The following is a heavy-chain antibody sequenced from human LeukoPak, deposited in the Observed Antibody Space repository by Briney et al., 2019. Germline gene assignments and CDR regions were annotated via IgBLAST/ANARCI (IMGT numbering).Heavy chain of an antibody. V-gene: IGHV1-2*02. D-gene: IGHD6-6*01. CDR1: GYTFTGYY. CDR2: ISPNSGGT. Sequence: ASVKVSCKASGYTFTGYYMHWVRQAPGQGLEWMGWISPNSGGTNYAQKFQGRVTMTRDTSISTAYMELSRLRSDDTAVYYCAREIEYSSSSGEGGDFDSWGQGTMVTVSS. J-gene: IGHJ3*02. CDR3: AREIEYSSSSGEGGDFDS.